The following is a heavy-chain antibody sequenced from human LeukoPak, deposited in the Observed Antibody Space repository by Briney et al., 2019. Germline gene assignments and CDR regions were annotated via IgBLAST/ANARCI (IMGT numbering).Heavy chain of an antibody. V-gene: IGHV4-30-2*01. CDR2: IYHSGST. D-gene: IGHD3-22*01. CDR3: ASQLDSSGYYGY. CDR1: GGSISSGGYS. J-gene: IGHJ4*02. Sequence: PSQTLSLTCAVSGGSISSGGYSWSWLRQPPGKGLEWIGYIYHSGSTYYNPSLKSRVTISVDRSKNQFSLKLSSVTAADTAVYYCASQLDSSGYYGYWGQGTLVTVSS.